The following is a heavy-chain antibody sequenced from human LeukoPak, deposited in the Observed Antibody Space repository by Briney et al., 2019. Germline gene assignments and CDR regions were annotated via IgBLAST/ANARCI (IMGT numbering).Heavy chain of an antibody. V-gene: IGHV3-33*01. J-gene: IGHJ4*02. CDR1: GFTFSSYG. CDR2: IWYDGSNK. D-gene: IGHD1-1*01. Sequence: GRSLRLSCAASGFTFSSYGMPWVRQAPGKGLEWVAVIWYDGSNKYYADSVKGRFTISRDNSKNTLYLQMNSLRAEDTAVYYCARGSGTNFDYWGQGTLVTVSS. CDR3: ARGSGTNFDY.